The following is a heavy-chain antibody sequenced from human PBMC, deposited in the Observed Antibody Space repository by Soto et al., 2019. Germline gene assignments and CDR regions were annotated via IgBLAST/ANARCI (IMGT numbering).Heavy chain of an antibody. CDR3: ARYYDFWSGSYYFDY. Sequence: PSETLSLTCTVSNASISSRKWWTWVRQTPGKGLEWIGEIYHSGSTYYNPSLKSRVTISVDRSKNQFSLKVSSVTAADTAVYYCARYYDFWSGSYYFDYWGQGTLVTVS. V-gene: IGHV4-4*02. J-gene: IGHJ4*02. CDR1: NASISSRKW. CDR2: IYHSGST. D-gene: IGHD3-3*01.